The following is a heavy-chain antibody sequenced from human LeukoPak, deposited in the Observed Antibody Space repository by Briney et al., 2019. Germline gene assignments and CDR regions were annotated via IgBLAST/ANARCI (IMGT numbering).Heavy chain of an antibody. J-gene: IGHJ1*01. CDR2: INHSGST. Sequence: PSETLSPTCAVYGGSFSGYYWSWIRQPPGKGLEWIGEINHSGSTNYNPSLKSRVTISVDTSKNQFSLKLSSVTAADTAVYYCARGNIYSSSWYRTPEYFQHWGQGTLVTVSS. V-gene: IGHV4-34*01. CDR1: GGSFSGYY. D-gene: IGHD6-13*01. CDR3: ARGNIYSSSWYRTPEYFQH.